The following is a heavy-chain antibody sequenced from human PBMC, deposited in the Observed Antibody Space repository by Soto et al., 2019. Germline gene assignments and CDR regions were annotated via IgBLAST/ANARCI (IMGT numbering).Heavy chain of an antibody. V-gene: IGHV1-8*01. D-gene: IGHD3-16*02. CDR3: ARVMITFGGVIPNYYYYYGMDV. J-gene: IGHJ6*02. CDR1: GYTFSNYD. CDR2: MSPNSGRT. Sequence: GASVKVYCRASGYTFSNYDSNWVRQATGQVLEWMGWMSPNSGRTGYAQKFQGRVTITADESTSTAYMELSSLRSEDTAVYYCARVMITFGGVIPNYYYYYGMDVWGQGTTVTVSS.